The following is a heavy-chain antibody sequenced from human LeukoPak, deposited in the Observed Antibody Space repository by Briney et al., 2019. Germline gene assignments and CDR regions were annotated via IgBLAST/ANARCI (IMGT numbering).Heavy chain of an antibody. CDR2: IYYSGGT. D-gene: IGHD4-17*01. J-gene: IGHJ4*02. Sequence: SETLSLTCTVSGGSISSYYWSWIRQPPGKGLEWIGYIYYSGGTNYNPSLKSRVTISVDTSKNQFSLKLSSVTAADTAVYYCARVTTRRVVDYWGQGTLVTVSS. CDR1: GGSISSYY. CDR3: ARVTTRRVVDY. V-gene: IGHV4-59*01.